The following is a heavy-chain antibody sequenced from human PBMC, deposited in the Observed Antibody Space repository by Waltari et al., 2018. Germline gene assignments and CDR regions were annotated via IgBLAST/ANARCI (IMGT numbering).Heavy chain of an antibody. D-gene: IGHD1-26*01. Sequence: QVQLVQSGAEVKKPGASVKVSCKASGYTCTSYGISWVRQAPGQGLEWMGWISAYNGNTNYAQKLQGRVTMTTDTSTSTAYMELRSLRSDDTAVYYCARSGRSYFHYYYYYGMDVWGQGTTVTVSS. CDR2: ISAYNGNT. CDR1: GYTCTSYG. V-gene: IGHV1-18*01. J-gene: IGHJ6*02. CDR3: ARSGRSYFHYYYYYGMDV.